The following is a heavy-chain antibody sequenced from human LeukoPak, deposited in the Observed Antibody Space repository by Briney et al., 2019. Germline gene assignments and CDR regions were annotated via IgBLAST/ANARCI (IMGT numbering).Heavy chain of an antibody. J-gene: IGHJ4*02. CDR1: GFIFSSYA. Sequence: PGGSLRLSCAASGFIFSSYAMSGVRTDPGKGLEWVSAISGRGGSTYYADSVKGRFTISRDNSKNTLYLQINSIRAENTTVYYCAKFRGFALTTGALGYWGQGTLVTVSS. V-gene: IGHV3-23*01. D-gene: IGHD4-17*01. CDR3: AKFRGFALTTGALGY. CDR2: ISGRGGST.